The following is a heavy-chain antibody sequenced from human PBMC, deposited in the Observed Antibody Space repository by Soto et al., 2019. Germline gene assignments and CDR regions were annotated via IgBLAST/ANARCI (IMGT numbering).Heavy chain of an antibody. Sequence: PSETLSLTCTVSGGSISSSSYYWGWIRQHPGKGLEWIGSIYYSGSTYYNPSLTSRVTISVDTSMIQFSLKLSSVTAADTAVYYCARHAIPMVRRVIYYFNNWSQGTLVTVSS. V-gene: IGHV4-39*01. J-gene: IGHJ4*02. D-gene: IGHD3-10*01. CDR1: GGSISSSSYY. CDR3: ARHAIPMVRRVIYYFNN. CDR2: IYYSGST.